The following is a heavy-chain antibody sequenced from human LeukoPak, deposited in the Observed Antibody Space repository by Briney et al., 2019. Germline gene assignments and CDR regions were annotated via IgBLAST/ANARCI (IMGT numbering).Heavy chain of an antibody. CDR1: GFTFDDYA. V-gene: IGHV3-9*01. CDR3: AKGVVVATIDDDAFDI. Sequence: GRSLRLSCAASGFTFDDYAMHWVRQAPGKGLGWVSGISWNSGSMGYADSVKGRFTISRDNAKNSLYLQMNSLRAEDTALYYCAKGVVVATIDDDAFDIWGQGTMVTVSS. CDR2: ISWNSGSM. D-gene: IGHD5-12*01. J-gene: IGHJ3*02.